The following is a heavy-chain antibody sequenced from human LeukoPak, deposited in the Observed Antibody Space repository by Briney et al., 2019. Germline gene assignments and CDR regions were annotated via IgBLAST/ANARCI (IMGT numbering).Heavy chain of an antibody. CDR2: ISYDGSNK. D-gene: IGHD6-19*01. V-gene: IGHV3-30*18. CDR3: AKTSAVAGTGFDY. Sequence: PGRSLRLCCAASGFTFSSYGMHWVRQAPGKGPEWVAVISYDGSNKYYADSVKGRFTISRDNSKNTLYLQMNSLRAEDTAVYYCAKTSAVAGTGFDYWGQGTLVTVSS. CDR1: GFTFSSYG. J-gene: IGHJ4*02.